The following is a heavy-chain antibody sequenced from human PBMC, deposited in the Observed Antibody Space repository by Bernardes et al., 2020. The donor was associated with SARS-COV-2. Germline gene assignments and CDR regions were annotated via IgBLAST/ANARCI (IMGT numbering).Heavy chain of an antibody. CDR3: AKLAGGGPYYFDS. CDR1: GFTFSSYA. V-gene: IGHV3-23*01. CDR2: TTTTGGST. Sequence: GSLRLSCAASGFTFSSYAMSWVRQAPGKGLEWVSGTTTTGGSTYYADSVKGRFTISRDNSKNTLYLQMNSLRAEDTAVYYCAKLAGGGPYYFDSWGQGTLVTVSS. D-gene: IGHD2-15*01. J-gene: IGHJ4*02.